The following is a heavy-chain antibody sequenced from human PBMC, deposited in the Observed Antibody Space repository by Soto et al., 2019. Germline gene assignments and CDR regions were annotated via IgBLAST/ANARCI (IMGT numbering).Heavy chain of an antibody. Sequence: PGGPLRLSCAASGFTFSSHAMSWVRQAPGKGLEWVSSISGSRVSTYFADSVKGRFTISRDNSKNTLYLQMISLRAEDTAIYYCAKTKGIGYFYFYGMDVWGQGTTVTVSS. J-gene: IGHJ6*02. CDR2: ISGSRVST. CDR1: GFTFSSHA. V-gene: IGHV3-23*01. D-gene: IGHD6-13*01. CDR3: AKTKGIGYFYFYGMDV.